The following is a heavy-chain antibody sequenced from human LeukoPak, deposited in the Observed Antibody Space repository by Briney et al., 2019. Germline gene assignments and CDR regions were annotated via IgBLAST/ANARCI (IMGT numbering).Heavy chain of an antibody. J-gene: IGHJ4*02. CDR3: ARGGTFSFDY. CDR1: GGSMSSTKW. CDR2: IYHSGST. V-gene: IGHV4-4*02. D-gene: IGHD2-15*01. Sequence: SETLSLTCGVSGGSMSSTKWWSWVRQPPGRGLEWIREIYHSGSTNFNPSLKSRVTISVDKSKKQFSLKLSSVTAADTAVYYCARGGTFSFDYWGQGTLVTVSS.